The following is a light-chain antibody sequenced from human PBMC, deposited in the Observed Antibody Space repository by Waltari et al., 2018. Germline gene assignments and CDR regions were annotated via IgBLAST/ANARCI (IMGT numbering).Light chain of an antibody. J-gene: IGKJ2*01. CDR1: QRINTW. V-gene: IGKV1-5*01. Sequence: IQMTQSPSALSASVGDRVTITCRASQRINTWKAWNQQRPGKAPKVLVSDVSTLESGVPSRFSGSGSGTEFTLAINNLQPEDFATYYCQQYYRYYTFGQGTKLEIK. CDR3: QQYYRYYT. CDR2: DVS.